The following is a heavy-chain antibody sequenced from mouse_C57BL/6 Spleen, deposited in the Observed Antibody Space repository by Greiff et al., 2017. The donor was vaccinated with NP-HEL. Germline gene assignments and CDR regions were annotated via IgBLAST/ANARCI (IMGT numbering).Heavy chain of an antibody. V-gene: IGHV1-42*01. J-gene: IGHJ3*01. CDR2: INPSTGGT. CDR3: ARDPAWFAY. Sequence: EVKVEESGPELVKPGASVKISCKASGYSFTGYYMNWVKQSPEKSLEWIGEINPSTGGTTYNQKFKAKATLTVDKSSSTAYMQLKSLTSEDSAVYYCARDPAWFAYWGQGTLVTVSA. CDR1: GYSFTGYY.